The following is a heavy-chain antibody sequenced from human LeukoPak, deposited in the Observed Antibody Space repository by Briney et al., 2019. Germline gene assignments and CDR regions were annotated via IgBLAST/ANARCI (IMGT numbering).Heavy chain of an antibody. V-gene: IGHV4-61*01. CDR1: GGSVSSGSYY. D-gene: IGHD4-17*01. CDR3: ATGITVTTGGFDP. Sequence: SETLSLTCTVSGGSVSSGSYYWSWIRQPPGKGLEWIGYIYYSGSTNYNPSHKSRVTISVDTSKNQFSLKLSSVTAVDTAVYYCATGITVTTGGFDPWGQGTLVTVSS. J-gene: IGHJ5*02. CDR2: IYYSGST.